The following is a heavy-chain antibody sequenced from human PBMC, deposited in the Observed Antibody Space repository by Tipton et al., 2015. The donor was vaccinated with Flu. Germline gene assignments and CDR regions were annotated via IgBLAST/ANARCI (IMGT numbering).Heavy chain of an antibody. D-gene: IGHD5-24*01. CDR3: ARSRHGMATSTNAFDI. Sequence: GSLRLSCAASGFTFSSYSMNWVRQAPGKGLEWVSSIGSSSSYIYYADSVKGRFTISRDNAKNSLYLQMNSLRAEDTAVYYCARSRHGMATSTNAFDIWGQGTMVTVSS. V-gene: IGHV3-21*01. J-gene: IGHJ3*02. CDR1: GFTFSSYS. CDR2: IGSSSSYI.